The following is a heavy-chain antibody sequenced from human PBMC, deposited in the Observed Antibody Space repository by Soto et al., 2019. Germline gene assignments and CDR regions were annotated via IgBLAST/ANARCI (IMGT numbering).Heavy chain of an antibody. V-gene: IGHV3-9*01. CDR3: AKDLTGGARPAFDI. CDR2: ISWNSGSI. Sequence: LSLTCAASGFTFDDYAMHWVRQAPGKGLEWVSGISWNSGSIGYADSVKGRFTISRDNAKNSLYLQMNSLRAEDTALYYCAKDLTGGARPAFDIWGQGTMVTVSS. J-gene: IGHJ3*02. CDR1: GFTFDDYA. D-gene: IGHD6-6*01.